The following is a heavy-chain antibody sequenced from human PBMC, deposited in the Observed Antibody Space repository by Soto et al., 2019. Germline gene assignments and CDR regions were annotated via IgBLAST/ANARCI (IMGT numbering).Heavy chain of an antibody. J-gene: IGHJ4*02. Sequence: GPSVKVSCKASGYTFTNYYMHWVRQAPGQGLEWMGIINPSGGSTSYAQKFQGRVTMTRDTSTSTVYMELSSLRSEDTAVYYCARSRNGLIDYWGQGTLVTVSS. CDR3: ARSRNGLIDY. CDR1: GYTFTNYY. D-gene: IGHD2-21*01. CDR2: INPSGGST. V-gene: IGHV1-46*01.